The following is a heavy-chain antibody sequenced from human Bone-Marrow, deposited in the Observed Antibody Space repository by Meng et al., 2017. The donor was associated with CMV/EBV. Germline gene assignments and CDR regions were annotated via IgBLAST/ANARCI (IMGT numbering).Heavy chain of an antibody. Sequence: ASVKVSCKTSGYTFSDHHIHWVRQAPGHGLEWMGWMNAKTGDAKYGEKFQGRVSMTRATSVTTAYMEMSGLRSDDTALYYCARDVVVVPPATKFRGYYGMDVWGQGTTVTVSS. D-gene: IGHD2-2*01. CDR3: ARDVVVVPPATKFRGYYGMDV. CDR1: GYTFSDHH. V-gene: IGHV1-2*02. J-gene: IGHJ6*02. CDR2: MNAKTGDA.